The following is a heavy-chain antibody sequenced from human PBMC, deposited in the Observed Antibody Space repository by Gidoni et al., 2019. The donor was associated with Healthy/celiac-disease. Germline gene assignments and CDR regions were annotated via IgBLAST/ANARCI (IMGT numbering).Heavy chain of an antibody. CDR1: GFTFCSYG. CDR2: ISYDGSNK. CDR3: AKGDYYGSGSYMADY. D-gene: IGHD3-10*01. Sequence: QVQLVESGGGVVQPGRSLRLSCAASGFTFCSYGMHWVRQAPGKGLEWVAVISYDGSNKYYADSVKGRFTISRDNSKNTLYLQMNSLRAEDTAVYYCAKGDYYGSGSYMADYWGQGTLVTVSS. V-gene: IGHV3-30*18. J-gene: IGHJ4*02.